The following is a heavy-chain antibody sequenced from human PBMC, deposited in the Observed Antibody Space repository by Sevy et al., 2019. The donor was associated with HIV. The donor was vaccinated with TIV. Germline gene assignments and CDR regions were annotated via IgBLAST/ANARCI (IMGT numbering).Heavy chain of an antibody. CDR1: GFTFSNYN. CDR2: ISFMSNYI. J-gene: IGHJ6*02. CDR3: ARGLVNWDGMDV. D-gene: IGHD7-27*01. Sequence: GGSLRLSCAASGFTFSNYNMNWVRQAPGKGLEWVSFISFMSNYIYYGDSVKGRFTISRDNAKNSVYMQMNSLRAEETAVYYCARGLVNWDGMDVWGQGTTVTVSS. V-gene: IGHV3-21*01.